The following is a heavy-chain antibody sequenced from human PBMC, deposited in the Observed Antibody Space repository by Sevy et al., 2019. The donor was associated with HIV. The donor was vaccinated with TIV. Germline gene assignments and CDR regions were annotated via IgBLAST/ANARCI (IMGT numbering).Heavy chain of an antibody. Sequence: GGSLRLSCAASGFTFSSYWMSWVRQAPGKGLEWVANIKQDGSEKNYVDSVKGRFTISRDNAKNSLYLQMNSLRADDTALYYCARHGVMGSYWGQGTLVTVSS. J-gene: IGHJ4*02. CDR3: ARHGVMGSY. CDR1: GFTFSSYW. D-gene: IGHD3-16*01. CDR2: IKQDGSEK. V-gene: IGHV3-7*01.